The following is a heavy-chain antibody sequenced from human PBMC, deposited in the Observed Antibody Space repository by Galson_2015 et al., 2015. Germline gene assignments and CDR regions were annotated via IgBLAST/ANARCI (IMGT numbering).Heavy chain of an antibody. D-gene: IGHD6-19*01. CDR1: GFTVSSNY. CDR3: AKVGQWLDFDY. V-gene: IGHV3-53*01. J-gene: IGHJ4*02. CDR2: IYSGGST. Sequence: SLRLSCAASGFTVSSNYMSWDRQAPGKGLEWVSFIYSGGSTYYADSVKGRFTISRDNSKNTLYLQMNSLRAEDTAVYYCAKVGQWLDFDYWGQGTLVTVSS.